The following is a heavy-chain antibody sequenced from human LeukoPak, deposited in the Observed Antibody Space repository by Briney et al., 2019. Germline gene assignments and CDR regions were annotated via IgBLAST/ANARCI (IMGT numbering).Heavy chain of an antibody. D-gene: IGHD3-9*01. Sequence: GGSLRLSCAASGFTFSSYGMHWVRQAPGKGLEWVAFIRYDGSNKYYADSVKGRFTISRDNSKNTLYLQMNSLRAEDTAVYYCAKGIYFDPPYYMDVWGKGTTVTISS. V-gene: IGHV3-30*02. CDR2: IRYDGSNK. CDR1: GFTFSSYG. J-gene: IGHJ6*03. CDR3: AKGIYFDPPYYMDV.